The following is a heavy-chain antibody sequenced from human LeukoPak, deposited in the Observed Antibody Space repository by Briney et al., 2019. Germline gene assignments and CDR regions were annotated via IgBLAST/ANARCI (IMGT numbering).Heavy chain of an antibody. D-gene: IGHD3-10*01. V-gene: IGHV3-23*01. CDR1: GFTFNSYA. Sequence: GGSLRLSCAASGFTFNSYAMSWVRQAPGKGLEWVSLISGSGGSTYNADSVKGRFTISRDNSQNTLYLQMNSLRAEDTAVYYCAKDRHYYGSGSFYTYFDYWGQGTLVTVSS. J-gene: IGHJ4*02. CDR3: AKDRHYYGSGSFYTYFDY. CDR2: ISGSGGST.